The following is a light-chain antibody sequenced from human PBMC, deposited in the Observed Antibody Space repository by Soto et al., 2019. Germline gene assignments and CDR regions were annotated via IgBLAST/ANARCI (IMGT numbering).Light chain of an antibody. Sequence: QSALTQPPSVSAAPGQKVTISCSGSSSNIGNNYVSWYQQLPGTAPKLLIYENNKRPSGIPDRFSGSKSGTSATLGNTGLQTGDEADYYCGTWDSSLSAGVFGTGTKVTV. J-gene: IGLJ1*01. CDR3: GTWDSSLSAGV. CDR2: ENN. CDR1: SSNIGNNY. V-gene: IGLV1-51*02.